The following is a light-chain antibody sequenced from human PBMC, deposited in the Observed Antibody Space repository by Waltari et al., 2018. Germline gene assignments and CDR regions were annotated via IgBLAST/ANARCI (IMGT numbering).Light chain of an antibody. V-gene: IGKV3-15*01. CDR1: QSVKSN. CDR2: DAS. J-gene: IGKJ2*01. CDR3: QQYDYWHT. Sequence: ERVMTQSPATLSVSPGERVTLSCRASQSVKSNLAWYQHKPGQAPRLLIYDASTRATAIPDRFTGSGSGTEFTITISSLQSEDFAVYYCQQYDYWHTFGQGTKVEIK.